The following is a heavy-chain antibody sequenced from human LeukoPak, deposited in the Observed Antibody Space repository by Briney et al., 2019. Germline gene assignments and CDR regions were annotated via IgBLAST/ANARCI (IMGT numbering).Heavy chain of an antibody. CDR1: GFTFSDYS. Sequence: GGSLRLSCAASGFTFSDYSMNWVRQAPGKGLEWVAFISYDGSNKYYSDSVKGRFTISRDNSKNTVYLQMNSLRAEDTAVYYCARERTGWYFDYWGQGTLVTVSS. CDR3: ARERTGWYFDY. V-gene: IGHV3-30*03. CDR2: ISYDGSNK. D-gene: IGHD3/OR15-3a*01. J-gene: IGHJ4*02.